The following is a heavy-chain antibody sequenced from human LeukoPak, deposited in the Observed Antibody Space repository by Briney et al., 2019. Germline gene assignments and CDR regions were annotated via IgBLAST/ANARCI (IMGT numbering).Heavy chain of an antibody. CDR3: ALGGVVAPFDY. CDR2: ISSSVSTI. Sequence: GGSLRLSCAASGFTFSDYYMSWIRQAPGKGLEWVSYISSSVSTICYADSVKGRFTISRDNAKNSLYLQMNSLRAEDTAVYYCALGGVVAPFDYWGQGTLVTVSS. D-gene: IGHD3-16*01. V-gene: IGHV3-11*04. CDR1: GFTFSDYY. J-gene: IGHJ4*02.